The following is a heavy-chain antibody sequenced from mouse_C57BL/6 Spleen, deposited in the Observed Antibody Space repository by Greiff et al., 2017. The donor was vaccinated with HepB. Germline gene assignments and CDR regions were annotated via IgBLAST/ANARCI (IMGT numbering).Heavy chain of an antibody. CDR1: GFTFSNYW. V-gene: IGHV6-3*01. CDR3: TTYVAWFAY. Sequence: EVKLVESGGGLVQPGGSMKLSCVASGFTFSNYWMNWVRQSPEKGLEWVAQIRLKSDNYATHYAESVKGRFTISRDDSKSSVYLQMNNLRAEDTGIYYCTTYVAWFAYWGQGTLVTVSA. CDR2: IRLKSDNYAT. J-gene: IGHJ3*01. D-gene: IGHD5-1*01.